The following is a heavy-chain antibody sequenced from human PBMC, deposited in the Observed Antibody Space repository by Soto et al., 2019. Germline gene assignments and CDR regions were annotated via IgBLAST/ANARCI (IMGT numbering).Heavy chain of an antibody. CDR1: GYTFTSYD. D-gene: IGHD2-2*01. CDR2: IIPILGIA. J-gene: IGHJ4*02. Sequence: SVKVSCKASGYTFTSYDINWVRQATGQGLEWMGRIIPILGIANYAQKFQGRVTITADKSTSTAYMELSSLRSEDTAVYYCAREPDARADWGQGTLVTVSS. V-gene: IGHV1-69*04. CDR3: AREPDARAD.